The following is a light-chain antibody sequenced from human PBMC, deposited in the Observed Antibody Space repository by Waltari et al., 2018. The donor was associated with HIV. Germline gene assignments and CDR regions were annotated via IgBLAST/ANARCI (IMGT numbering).Light chain of an antibody. Sequence: EIVLTQSPATLSLSPGERATLSCRASQSVSSYLAWYQQKPGQAPRLLIYAASNRATGIPARFSGSGSGTDFTLTISSLEPEDFAVYYCQQRSNWSRTFGQGTKVEI. CDR3: QQRSNWSRT. CDR1: QSVSSY. V-gene: IGKV3-11*01. J-gene: IGKJ1*01. CDR2: AAS.